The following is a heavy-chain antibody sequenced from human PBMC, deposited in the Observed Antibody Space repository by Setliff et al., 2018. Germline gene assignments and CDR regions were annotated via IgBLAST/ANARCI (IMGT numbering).Heavy chain of an antibody. D-gene: IGHD2-2*02. CDR2: IRSSGTS. CDR1: GFTFSNFG. CDR3: ASPFNIYTAYY. V-gene: IGHV3-21*01. Sequence: GGSLRLSCAASGFTFSNFGMNWVRQAPGKGLDWVSSIRSSGTSFYADSVKGRFTVSRDNAKNSVYLQMNSLRVEDTAIYYCASPFNIYTAYYWGQGTLVTVSS. J-gene: IGHJ4*02.